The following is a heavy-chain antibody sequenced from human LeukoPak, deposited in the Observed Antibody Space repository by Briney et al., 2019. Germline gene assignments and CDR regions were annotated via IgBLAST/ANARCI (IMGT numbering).Heavy chain of an antibody. V-gene: IGHV4-39*07. CDR1: GGSISSSSYY. J-gene: IGHJ6*02. Sequence: SETLSLTCTVSGGSISSSSYYWGWIRQPPGKGLEWIGSIYYSGSTNYNPSLKSRVTISVDTSKNQFSLKLSSVTAADTAVYYCARAYPSSSWCYYGMDVWGQGTTVTVSS. CDR3: ARAYPSSSWCYYGMDV. CDR2: IYYSGST. D-gene: IGHD6-13*01.